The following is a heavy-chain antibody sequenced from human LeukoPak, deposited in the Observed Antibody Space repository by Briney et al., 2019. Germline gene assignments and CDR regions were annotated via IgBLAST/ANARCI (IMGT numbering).Heavy chain of an antibody. D-gene: IGHD5-18*01. J-gene: IGHJ4*02. CDR3: ARGRAVQLWSAEIDY. Sequence: SETLSLTCTVSGYSISSGYYWGWIRQAPGKGLEWIGSIYQSGTTYYNPSLKSRVTISVDMSKNQFSLKLSSVTAADTAVYYCARGRAVQLWSAEIDYWGQGTLVTVSS. V-gene: IGHV4-38-2*02. CDR1: GYSISSGYY. CDR2: IYQSGTT.